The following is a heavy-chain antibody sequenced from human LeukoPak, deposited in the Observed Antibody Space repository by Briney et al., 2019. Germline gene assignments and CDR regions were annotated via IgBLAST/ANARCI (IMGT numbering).Heavy chain of an antibody. Sequence: GASVKVSCKVSGYSLRELSMHWVRQAPAKGLQWMGVFDPEDGESIIAQQFQGRLTMTEDTSTDTVYMELSSLTSEDTAIYYCARMGMDSAMVTNFFDCWGQGTMVTVSS. V-gene: IGHV1-24*01. CDR3: ARMGMDSAMVTNFFDC. J-gene: IGHJ4*02. CDR1: GYSLRELS. CDR2: FDPEDGES. D-gene: IGHD5-18*01.